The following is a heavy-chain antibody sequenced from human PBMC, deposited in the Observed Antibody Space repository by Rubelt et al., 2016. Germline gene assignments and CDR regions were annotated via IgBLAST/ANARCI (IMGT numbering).Heavy chain of an antibody. CDR3: AIYDFWSGYYLDY. CDR1: GYSFTSYW. D-gene: IGHD3-3*01. CDR2: IDPSDSYT. V-gene: IGHV5-10-1*03. J-gene: IGHJ4*02. Sequence: EVQLVQSGAEVKKPGESLRISCKGSGYSFTSYWISWVRQMPGKGLEWMGRIDPSDSYTNYSPSFPGHVTISADNAISTAYLQWSSLKASDTAMYYCAIYDFWSGYYLDYWGQGTLVTVSS.